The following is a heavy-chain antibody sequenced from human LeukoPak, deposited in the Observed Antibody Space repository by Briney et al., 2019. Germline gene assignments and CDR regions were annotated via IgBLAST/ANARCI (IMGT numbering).Heavy chain of an antibody. CDR3: ARLVSSAWYLDY. J-gene: IGHJ4*02. Sequence: ASVKVSCKASGYTFTSYGISWVRQAPGQGLEWMGSISAYNGNTNYAQMLQGRVTMTTDTSASTAYMELSSLRSEDTAMYYCARLVSSAWYLDYWGQGTLVTVSS. D-gene: IGHD6-13*01. CDR1: GYTFTSYG. V-gene: IGHV1-18*01. CDR2: ISAYNGNT.